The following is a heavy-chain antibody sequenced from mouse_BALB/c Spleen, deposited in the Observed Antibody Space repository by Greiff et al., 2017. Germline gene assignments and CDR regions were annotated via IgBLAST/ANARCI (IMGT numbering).Heavy chain of an antibody. CDR3: ARLGDYYGSSYGGFAY. V-gene: IGHV1S135*01. CDR1: GYSFTGYN. CDR2: IDPYNGGT. J-gene: IGHJ3*01. D-gene: IGHD1-1*01. Sequence: VQLKQSGPELGKPGASVKISCKASGYSFTGYNMYWVKQSHRKSLEWIGYIDPYNGGTSYNQKSKGKATLTVDKSSSTAYMHLNSLTSEDSAIYYCARLGDYYGSSYGGFAYWGQGTLVTVSA.